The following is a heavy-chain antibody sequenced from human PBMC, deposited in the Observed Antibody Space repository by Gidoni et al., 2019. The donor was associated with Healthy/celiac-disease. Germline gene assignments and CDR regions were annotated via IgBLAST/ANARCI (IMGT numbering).Heavy chain of an antibody. J-gene: IGHJ1*01. V-gene: IGHV4-34*01. CDR2: INHSGRT. CDR1: GGSFSGYY. D-gene: IGHD3-22*01. CDR3: ARASGWMYYYDSSGLRPGSREYFQH. Sequence: QVQLQQWGAGRLKPSETLSLTCSVYGGSFSGYYLSWIRQPPGKGLDWIGEINHSGRTNYNPSLKIRVTISVDTSKNQFSLKLSSVTAADTAVYYCARASGWMYYYDSSGLRPGSREYFQHWGQGTLVTVSS.